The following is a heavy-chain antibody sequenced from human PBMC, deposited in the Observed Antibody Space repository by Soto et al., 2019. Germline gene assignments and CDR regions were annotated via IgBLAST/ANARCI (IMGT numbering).Heavy chain of an antibody. CDR1: GDSVGNGPYY. D-gene: IGHD1-26*01. CDR2: IYYSGST. Sequence: QVRLQESGPGLVKPSEALSLSCLVSGDSVGNGPYYWSWIRQSPGEGLEWIAYIYYSGSTNVNPSLESRVNISIDMSKNQFFLELRSVTAADAAVYFCARVGSSCHSGGCYYYYGLGVWGQRTTVAISS. CDR3: ARVGSSCHSGGCYYYYGLGV. J-gene: IGHJ6*02. V-gene: IGHV4-61*01.